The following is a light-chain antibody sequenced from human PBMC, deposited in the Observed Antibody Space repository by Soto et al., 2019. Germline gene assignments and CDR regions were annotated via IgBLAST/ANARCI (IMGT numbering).Light chain of an antibody. CDR3: QHYNNWPL. J-gene: IGKJ2*01. V-gene: IGKV3-20*01. CDR2: GAS. CDR1: QSVSSSY. Sequence: EIVLTQSPGTLSLSPGERATLSCRASQSVSSSYLAWYQQKPGQAPRLLIYGASSRATGIPDRFSGSGSGTDFTLTISRLEPEDFAVYYCQHYNNWPLFGQGTKLEIK.